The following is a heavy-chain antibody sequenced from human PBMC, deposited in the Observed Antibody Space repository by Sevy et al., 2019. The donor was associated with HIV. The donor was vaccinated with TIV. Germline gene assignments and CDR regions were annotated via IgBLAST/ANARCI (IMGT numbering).Heavy chain of an antibody. CDR3: ASDHDYYDGSGDYLPTEYFQH. Sequence: ASVKVSCKASGGTFSSYAISWVRQAPGQGLEWMGRIIPILGIANYAQKFQGRVTITADKSTSAAYMELSSLRSEDTAVYYCASDHDYYDGSGDYLPTEYFQHWGQGTLVTVSS. CDR1: GGTFSSYA. J-gene: IGHJ1*01. D-gene: IGHD3-22*01. CDR2: IIPILGIA. V-gene: IGHV1-69*04.